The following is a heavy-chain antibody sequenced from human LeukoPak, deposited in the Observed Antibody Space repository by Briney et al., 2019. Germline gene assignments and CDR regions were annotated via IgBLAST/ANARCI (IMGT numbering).Heavy chain of an antibody. J-gene: IGHJ6*03. D-gene: IGHD3-22*01. CDR3: ARDLQQYYYDSSGYSRVFFYMDV. Sequence: SETLSLTCAVYGGSFSGYYWSWIRQPPGKGLEWIGEINHSGSTNYNPSLKSRVTISVDTSKNQFYLKPSSVTAADTAVYYCARDLQQYYYDSSGYSRVFFYMDVWGKGTTVTVSS. CDR1: GGSFSGYY. V-gene: IGHV4-34*01. CDR2: INHSGST.